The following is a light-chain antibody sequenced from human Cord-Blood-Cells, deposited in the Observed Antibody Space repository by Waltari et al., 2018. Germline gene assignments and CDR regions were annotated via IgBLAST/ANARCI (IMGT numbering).Light chain of an antibody. J-gene: IGKJ4*01. CDR2: DAS. CDR1: QSVSSY. V-gene: IGKV3-11*01. CDR3: QQRSNWPSLT. Sequence: EIVLTQSPATLSLSPGERATLSCRASQSVSSYLAWYQQNPGQAPRLLIYDASNRATSIPARFSGSGSGTDFTLTISRLEPEDFAVYYCQQRSNWPSLTFGGGTKVEIK.